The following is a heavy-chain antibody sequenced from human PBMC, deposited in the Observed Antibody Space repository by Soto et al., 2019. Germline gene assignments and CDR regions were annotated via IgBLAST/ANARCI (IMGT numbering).Heavy chain of an antibody. V-gene: IGHV3-21*01. CDR1: GFTFSSYS. J-gene: IGHJ1*01. CDR3: ACLNEVPVEYFQH. CDR2: ISSSSSYI. D-gene: IGHD1-1*01. Sequence: GGSLRLSCAASGFTFSSYSMNWVRQAPGKGLEWVSSISSSSSYIYYADSVKGRFTISRDNAKNSLYLQMNSLRAEDTAVYYCACLNEVPVEYFQHWGQGTLVTVSS.